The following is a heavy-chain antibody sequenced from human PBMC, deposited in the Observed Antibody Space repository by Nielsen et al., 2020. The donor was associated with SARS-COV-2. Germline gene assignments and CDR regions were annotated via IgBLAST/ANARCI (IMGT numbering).Heavy chain of an antibody. V-gene: IGHV4-28*03. J-gene: IGHJ6*02. CDR2: IYYSGST. CDR3: ARVITMVRGVSKSQYYGMDV. CDR1: GYSISSSNW. D-gene: IGHD3-10*01. Sequence: SETLSLTCAVSGYSISSSNWWGWIRQPPGKGLEWIGYIYYSGSTYYNPSLKSRVTMSVDTSKNQFSLKLSSVTAVDTAVYYCARVITMVRGVSKSQYYGMDVWGQGTTVTVSS.